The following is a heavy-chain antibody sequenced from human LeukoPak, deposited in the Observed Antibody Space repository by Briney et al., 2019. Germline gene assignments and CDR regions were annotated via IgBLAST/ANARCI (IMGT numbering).Heavy chain of an antibody. J-gene: IGHJ4*02. Sequence: RASVKVSCKASGYTFTVYYMHWVRQAPGQGLEWMGWINPNSGGTNYAQKFQGRVTMTRDTSISTAYMELSRLRSDDTAVYYCAALGSQLWDLFDYWGQGTLVTVSS. V-gene: IGHV1-2*02. CDR3: AALGSQLWDLFDY. CDR2: INPNSGGT. CDR1: GYTFTVYY. D-gene: IGHD5-18*01.